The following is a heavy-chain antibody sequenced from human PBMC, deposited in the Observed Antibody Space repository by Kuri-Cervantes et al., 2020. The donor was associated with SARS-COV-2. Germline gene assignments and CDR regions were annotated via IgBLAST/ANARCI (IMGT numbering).Heavy chain of an antibody. CDR3: ARHGGGYGVAFDI. D-gene: IGHD3-3*01. CDR1: GFTFSSYS. Sequence: LSLTCAASGFTFSSYSMNWVRQAPGKGLEWVSYISSSSSTIYYADSVKGRFTISRDNAKNSLYLQMNSLRAEDTAVYYCARHGGGYGVAFDIWGQGTMVTVSS. J-gene: IGHJ3*02. CDR2: ISSSSSTI. V-gene: IGHV3-48*01.